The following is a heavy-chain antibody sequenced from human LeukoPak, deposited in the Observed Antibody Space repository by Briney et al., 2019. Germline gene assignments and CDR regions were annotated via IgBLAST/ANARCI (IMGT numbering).Heavy chain of an antibody. Sequence: HSGGSLRLSCTASRFTFGDYTMSWVRQAPGKGLEWVGFIRSKAYGGTTEYAASVKGRFTISRDDSKCIAYLQMNSLKSKDTAVYYCTRPHDYWGQGTLVTVSS. J-gene: IGHJ4*02. CDR1: RFTFGDYT. V-gene: IGHV3-49*04. CDR2: IRSKAYGGTT. CDR3: TRPHDY.